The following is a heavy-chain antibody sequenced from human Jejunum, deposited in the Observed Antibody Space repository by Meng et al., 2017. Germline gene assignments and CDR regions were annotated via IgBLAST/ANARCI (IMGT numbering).Heavy chain of an antibody. J-gene: IGHJ4*02. CDR3: ARGGWDFEY. Sequence: QVQLRESGPGLVRPSATLSLTCTVSGVSVTSGHYYWSWVRQPPGQGLEWIGHVFYTGSTNYSPSFKSRVTISVHTSMNQFSLKLNSVTAADTAVYYCARGGWDFEYWGQGILVTVSS. CDR2: VFYTGST. D-gene: IGHD3-16*01. V-gene: IGHV4-61*01. CDR1: GVSVTSGHYY.